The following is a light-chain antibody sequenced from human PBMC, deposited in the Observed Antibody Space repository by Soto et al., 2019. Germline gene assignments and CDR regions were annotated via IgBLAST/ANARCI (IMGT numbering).Light chain of an antibody. CDR1: QSISSY. V-gene: IGKV1-39*01. Sequence: DIQMTQSPSSLSASVGDRVTITCRASQSISSYLNWYQQKPGKAPKLLIYAASSLQSGVPSRFSGNGSGTDFTLTISSLQPEDFATYYCQQSYSTPRGTFGGGTKVEIK. CDR3: QQSYSTPRGT. J-gene: IGKJ4*01. CDR2: AAS.